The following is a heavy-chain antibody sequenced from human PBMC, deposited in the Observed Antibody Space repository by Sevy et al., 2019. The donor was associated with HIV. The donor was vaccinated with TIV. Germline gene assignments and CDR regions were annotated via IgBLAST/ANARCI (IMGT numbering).Heavy chain of an antibody. CDR1: GFTFTNAW. J-gene: IGHJ4*02. Sequence: GGSLRLSCAVSGFTFTNAWMGWVRQAPGKGLEWVGRIRSKTDGGTTDYAAPLKGRFTISRDDSTNTLYLQMNILKSADTAVYYCTTDREYGDYKGGFDYWGQGTLVTVSS. V-gene: IGHV3-15*01. CDR2: IRSKTDGGTT. CDR3: TTDREYGDYKGGFDY. D-gene: IGHD4-17*01.